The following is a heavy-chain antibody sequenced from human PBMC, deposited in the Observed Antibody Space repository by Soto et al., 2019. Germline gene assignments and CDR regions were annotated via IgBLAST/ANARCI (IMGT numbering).Heavy chain of an antibody. D-gene: IGHD1-26*01. V-gene: IGHV1-69*01. J-gene: IGHJ4*02. CDR2: ITPTLNIA. CDR1: GGTFSSYT. CDR3: ARGYYSGSNPSSFDY. Sequence: QLQLVQSGAEVREPGSSVKVSCKASGGTFSSYTVIWVRQALGQGLEWMGGITPTLNIAKYAEKFQGRVTITADESTSTVNMHLSSLRSEDTAVYFCARGYYSGSNPSSFDYWGQGTLVAVSS.